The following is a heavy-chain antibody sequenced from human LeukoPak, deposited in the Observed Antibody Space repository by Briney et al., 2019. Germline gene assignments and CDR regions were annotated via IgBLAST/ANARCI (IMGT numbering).Heavy chain of an antibody. Sequence: ASVKVSCKASGYTFTSYYMHWVRQAPGQGLEWMGIINPSGGSTSYAQKFQGRVTMTRDMSTSTVYMELSSLRSEDTAVYYCAKGLMVRGVVWSPIHYWGQGTLVTVSS. D-gene: IGHD3-10*01. CDR3: AKGLMVRGVVWSPIHY. J-gene: IGHJ4*02. CDR2: INPSGGST. V-gene: IGHV1-46*01. CDR1: GYTFTSYY.